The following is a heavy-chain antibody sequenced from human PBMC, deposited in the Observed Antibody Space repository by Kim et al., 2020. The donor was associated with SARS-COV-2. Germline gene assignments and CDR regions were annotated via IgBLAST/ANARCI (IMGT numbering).Heavy chain of an antibody. D-gene: IGHD4-17*01. CDR3: ARGSTVVTESDAFDI. Sequence: GGSLRLSCAASGFTFSSYDMHWVRQATGKGLEWVSAIGTAGDTYYPGSVKGRFTISRENAKNSLYLQMNSLRAGDTAVYYCARGSTVVTESDAFDIWGQGTMVTVSS. CDR2: IGTAGDT. CDR1: GFTFSSYD. J-gene: IGHJ3*02. V-gene: IGHV3-13*01.